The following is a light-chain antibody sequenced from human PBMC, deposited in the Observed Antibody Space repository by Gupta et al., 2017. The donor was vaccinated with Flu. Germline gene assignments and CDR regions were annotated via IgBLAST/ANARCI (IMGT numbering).Light chain of an antibody. CDR3: RQRSSWPRFA. CDR2: DAS. CDR1: QNVAES. J-gene: IGKJ3*01. V-gene: IGKV3-11*01. Sequence: ATLSLSPGERATLSCRASQNVAESLAWYQQKPGQPPRLLIYDASKRDTGITARFSGSGSGKEFTLTISSREPEDFAIYYCRQRSSWPRFAFGPGTKVDIK.